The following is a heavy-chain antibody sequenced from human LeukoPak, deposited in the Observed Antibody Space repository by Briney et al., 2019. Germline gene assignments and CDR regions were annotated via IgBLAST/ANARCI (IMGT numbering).Heavy chain of an antibody. V-gene: IGHV4-30-4*01. CDR2: IYYSGST. CDR3: ASLKKDKRGRCYYYGMDV. D-gene: IGHD3-10*01. J-gene: IGHJ6*02. CDR1: GGPISSGDYY. Sequence: SETLSLTCTVSGGPISSGDYYWSWIRQPPGKGLEWIGYIYYSGSTYYNPSLKSRVTISVDTSKNQFSLKLSSVTAADTAVYYCASLKKDKRGRCYYYGMDVWGQGTTVTVSS.